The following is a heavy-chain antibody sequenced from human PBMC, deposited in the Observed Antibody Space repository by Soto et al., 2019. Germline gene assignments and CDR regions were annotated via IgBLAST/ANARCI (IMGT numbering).Heavy chain of an antibody. CDR3: ATVFDL. CDR1: GFTLGSHR. V-gene: IGHV3-74*01. CDR2: IDTDGGGT. Sequence: DVQLVESGGGLVQPGGSLRVSCAASGFTLGSHRIHWVRQPPGKGLEWVSRIDTDGGGTSYADSVKGRFTISTDNANNTVNLQMHGLRAGDTAVYYCATVFDLWGQGTLVTVSS. J-gene: IGHJ5*02.